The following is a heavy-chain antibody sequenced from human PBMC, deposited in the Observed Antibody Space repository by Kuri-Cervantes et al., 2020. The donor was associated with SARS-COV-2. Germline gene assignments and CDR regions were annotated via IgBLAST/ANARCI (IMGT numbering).Heavy chain of an antibody. J-gene: IGHJ4*02. D-gene: IGHD2-15*01. V-gene: IGHV3-7*01. CDR2: IKQDGSEK. CDR1: GFTFSSYW. Sequence: GGSLRLSCAASGFTFSSYWMSWVRQAPGKGLEWVANIKQDGSEKYYVDSVKGRFTISRDNSRNTLYLQMNSLRADDTAVYYCAKDPHGIVVVVAAIDQWGQGALVTVSS. CDR3: AKDPHGIVVVVAAIDQ.